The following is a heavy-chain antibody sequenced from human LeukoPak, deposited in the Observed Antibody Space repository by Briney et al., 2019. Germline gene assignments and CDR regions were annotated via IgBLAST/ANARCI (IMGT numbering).Heavy chain of an antibody. CDR2: ISAYSGNT. Sequence: ASVKVSCKASGYTFTSYGISWVRQAPGQGLEWMGWISAYSGNTNYAQKLQGRVTMTTDTSTSTAYMELRSLRSDDTAVYYCARAKRGYSGYDFTEVIDYWGQGTLVTVSS. D-gene: IGHD5-12*01. CDR1: GYTFTSYG. CDR3: ARAKRGYSGYDFTEVIDY. J-gene: IGHJ4*02. V-gene: IGHV1-18*04.